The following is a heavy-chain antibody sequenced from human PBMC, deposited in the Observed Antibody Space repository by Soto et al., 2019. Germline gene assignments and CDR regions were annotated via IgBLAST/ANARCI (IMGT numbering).Heavy chain of an antibody. D-gene: IGHD3-22*01. CDR2: ISSSSSYI. V-gene: IGHV3-21*01. J-gene: IGHJ4*02. Sequence: EVQLVESGGGLVKPGGSLRLSCAASRFTFSSYSMNWVRQAPGKGLEWVSSISSSSSYIYYADSVKGRFTISRDNAKNSLYLQMNSLRAEDTAVYYCASHPRDSSGYWYYFDYWGQGTLVTVSS. CDR1: RFTFSSYS. CDR3: ASHPRDSSGYWYYFDY.